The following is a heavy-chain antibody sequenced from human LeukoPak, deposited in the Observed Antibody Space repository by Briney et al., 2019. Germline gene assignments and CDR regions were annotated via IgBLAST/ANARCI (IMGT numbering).Heavy chain of an antibody. D-gene: IGHD3-10*01. CDR2: IYHSGST. CDR1: GGSISSSSYY. CDR3: AGSDYYYYMDV. J-gene: IGHJ6*03. Sequence: SETLSLTCSVSGGSISSSSYYWGWIRQPPGKGLEWIGSIYHSGSTYYNPSLKSRVTISVDTSKNQFSLKLSSVTAADTAVFYCAGSDYYYYMDVWGKGTTVTVSS. V-gene: IGHV4-39*01.